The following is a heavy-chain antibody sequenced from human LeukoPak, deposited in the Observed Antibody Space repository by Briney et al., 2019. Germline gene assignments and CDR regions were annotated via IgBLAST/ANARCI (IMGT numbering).Heavy chain of an antibody. CDR2: ISAYNGNT. Sequence: ASVRVSCKASGYTFTDYYIHWVRQAPGQGLEWMGWISAYNGNTNYAQKLQGRVTMTTDTSTSTAYMELRSLRSDDTAVYYCARSSGWEFDYWGQGTLVTVSS. J-gene: IGHJ4*02. V-gene: IGHV1-18*04. CDR3: ARSSGWEFDY. D-gene: IGHD6-19*01. CDR1: GYTFTDYY.